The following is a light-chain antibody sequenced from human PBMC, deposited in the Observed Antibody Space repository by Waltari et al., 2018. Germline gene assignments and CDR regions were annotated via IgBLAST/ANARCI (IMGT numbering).Light chain of an antibody. CDR3: QQGSIFPRT. J-gene: IGKJ1*01. Sequence: DIQMTPSPSSVSASVGDRVNITCRASQGISTWLAWYQQKPGKAPQLLIYAAATLQSGVPSRFSGSGSGTDFTLTISNLQPEDFATYYCQQGSIFPRTFGQGTKVEIQ. V-gene: IGKV1-12*01. CDR1: QGISTW. CDR2: AAA.